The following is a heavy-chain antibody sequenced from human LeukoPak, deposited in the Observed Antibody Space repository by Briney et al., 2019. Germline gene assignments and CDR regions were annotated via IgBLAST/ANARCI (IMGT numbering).Heavy chain of an antibody. V-gene: IGHV1-8*02. J-gene: IGHJ3*02. CDR2: VNPNNGNT. CDR3: VRESTIEVAGSDAFDI. D-gene: IGHD6-19*01. Sequence: ASVTVSFKASGYIFPNYDINWVRQAPGQGLEWMGWVNPNNGNTGFAQKFQGRVTMSRDTSISTAYMELRSLRSEDTAVYYCVRESTIEVAGSDAFDIWGQGTKAIVSS. CDR1: GYIFPNYD.